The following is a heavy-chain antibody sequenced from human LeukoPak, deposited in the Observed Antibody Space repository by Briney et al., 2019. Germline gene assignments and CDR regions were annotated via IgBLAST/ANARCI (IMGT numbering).Heavy chain of an antibody. CDR1: GGSFSDYY. J-gene: IGHJ3*02. D-gene: IGHD3-22*01. CDR3: ARAKYYYDSSGYPPHAFDI. CDR2: INHSGST. V-gene: IGHV4-34*01. Sequence: PSETLSLICAVYGGSFSDYYWSWIRQPPGKGLEWIGEINHSGSTNYNPSLKSRVTISVDTSKNQFSLKLSSVTAADTAVYYCARAKYYYDSSGYPPHAFDIWGQGTMVTVSS.